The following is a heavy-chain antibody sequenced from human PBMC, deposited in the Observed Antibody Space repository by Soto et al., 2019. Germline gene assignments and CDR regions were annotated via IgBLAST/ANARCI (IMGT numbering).Heavy chain of an antibody. CDR3: VGSAGGSPPWFDI. V-gene: IGHV1-3*01. J-gene: IGHJ3*02. CDR2: INAGNGNT. CDR1: GYTFISYA. D-gene: IGHD3-16*01. Sequence: QVQLVQSGAEVKKPGASVKVSCKASGYTFISYALHWVRQAPGQRLEWMGWINAGNGNTKSSQKFQGSVTITRDISATTAYMELSSLRSEDTAVYYCVGSAGGSPPWFDIWGQGTVVTVSS.